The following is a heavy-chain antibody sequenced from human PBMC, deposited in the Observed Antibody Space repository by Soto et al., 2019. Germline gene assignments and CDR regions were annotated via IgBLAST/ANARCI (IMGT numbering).Heavy chain of an antibody. CDR2: FNWIGGST. V-gene: IGHV3-20*01. D-gene: IGHD6-25*01. Sequence: EVQLVESGGGVVRPGGSLRLSCAASGFTFADYGMSWVRQAPGKGLEWVSGFNWIGGSTGYADSVKGRFTISRDNAKNSLYLQMNSLRAEDTALYHCARIRGTAAASGYFDLWGRGTLVTVSS. CDR1: GFTFADYG. CDR3: ARIRGTAAASGYFDL. J-gene: IGHJ2*01.